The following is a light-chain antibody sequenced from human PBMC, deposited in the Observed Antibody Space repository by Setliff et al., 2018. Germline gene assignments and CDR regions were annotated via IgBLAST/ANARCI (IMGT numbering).Light chain of an antibody. CDR3: SSYAGRSTFYV. CDR1: SSDVGSYNL. V-gene: IGLV2-23*02. Sequence: QSVLTQPASVSGSPGQSITFSCTGTSSDVGSYNLVSWYQQHPGEAPKVMIYEVTQRPSGVSNRFSGSKSGNTASLTISGLQADDEADYFCSSYAGRSTFYVFGTGTKVTVL. J-gene: IGLJ1*01. CDR2: EVT.